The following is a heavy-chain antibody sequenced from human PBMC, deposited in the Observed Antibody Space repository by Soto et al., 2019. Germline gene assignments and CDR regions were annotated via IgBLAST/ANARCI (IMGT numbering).Heavy chain of an antibody. CDR2: IYWNDEQ. CDR3: AHRLPGPSGYDV. J-gene: IGHJ6*02. Sequence: QITLKESGPTLVKPTQTLTLTCTFSGFSLTSGVVGVGWIRQPPGEALEWLALIYWNDEQYYNPSLRNRLTNTRATSKNLVVLTMTNMDPVDTATYYCAHRLPGPSGYDVWGQGTTVTVSS. CDR1: GFSLTSGVVG. V-gene: IGHV2-5*01. D-gene: IGHD6-13*01.